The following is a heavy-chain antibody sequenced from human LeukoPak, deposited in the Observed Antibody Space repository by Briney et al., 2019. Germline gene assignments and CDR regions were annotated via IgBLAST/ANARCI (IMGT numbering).Heavy chain of an antibody. Sequence: SETLSLTRTVSGGSISSYYWSWIRQPAGKGLEWIGRIYTSGSTNYNPSLKSGVTMSVDTSKNQFSLKLTSVSATDTPVYYCARPMSSGWSWWGQGTLVTVSS. D-gene: IGHD6-19*01. CDR2: IYTSGST. V-gene: IGHV4-4*07. CDR3: ARPMSSGWSW. CDR1: GGSISSYY. J-gene: IGHJ4*02.